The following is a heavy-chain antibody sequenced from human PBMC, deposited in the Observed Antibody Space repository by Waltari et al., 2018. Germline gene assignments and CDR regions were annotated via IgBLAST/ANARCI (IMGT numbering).Heavy chain of an antibody. V-gene: IGHV3-21*04. Sequence: EVQLVESGGGLVKPGGSLRLSCAASGFTFSSYSMNWVRQAPEKGLEWVSSISSSSSYIYYADSVKGRFTISRDNAKNSLYLQMNSLRSDDTAVYYCARDRRFHTPPDTWGQGTLVTVSS. J-gene: IGHJ4*02. CDR1: GFTFSSYS. D-gene: IGHD3-3*01. CDR2: ISSSSSYI. CDR3: ARDRRFHTPPDT.